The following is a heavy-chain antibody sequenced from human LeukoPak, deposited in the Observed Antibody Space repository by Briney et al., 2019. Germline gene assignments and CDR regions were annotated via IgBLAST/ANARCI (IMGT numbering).Heavy chain of an antibody. CDR1: GYSISSGYY. CDR3: ARRQLGRVSAAGTYYFDY. CDR2: IYHSGST. V-gene: IGHV4-38-2*01. D-gene: IGHD6-13*01. Sequence: PSETLSLTCAVSGYSISSGYYWGWIRQPPGKGLEWIGSIYHSGSTYYNPSLKSRVTISVDTSKNQFSLKLSSVTAADTAVYYCARRQLGRVSAAGTYYFDYCGQGTLVTVSS. J-gene: IGHJ4*02.